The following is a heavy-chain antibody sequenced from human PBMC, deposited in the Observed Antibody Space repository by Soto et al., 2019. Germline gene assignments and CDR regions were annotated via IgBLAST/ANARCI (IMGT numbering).Heavy chain of an antibody. Sequence: SVKVSCKASGGTFSRYAITWVRQAPGQGLEWTGGITPMFGTPNYAQKFQGRVTITADESTSTAYMELSSLRSEDTAMYYCARDGTLYDSSAYYYLYWGQGTLVTVSS. CDR2: ITPMFGTP. J-gene: IGHJ4*02. CDR3: ARDGTLYDSSAYYYLY. D-gene: IGHD3-22*01. CDR1: GGTFSRYA. V-gene: IGHV1-69*13.